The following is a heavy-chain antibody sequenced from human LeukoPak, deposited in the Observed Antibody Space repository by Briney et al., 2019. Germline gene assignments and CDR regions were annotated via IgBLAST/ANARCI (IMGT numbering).Heavy chain of an antibody. CDR3: ARVRSSSWYAPFDY. D-gene: IGHD6-13*01. CDR1: GGTFSSYT. V-gene: IGHV1-69*02. Sequence: SVKVSCKTSGGTFSSYTISWVRQAPGQGLEWMGRIIPILGIANYAQKFQGRVTITADKSTSTAYMELSSLRSEDTAVYYCARVRSSSWYAPFDYWGQGTLVTVSS. J-gene: IGHJ4*02. CDR2: IIPILGIA.